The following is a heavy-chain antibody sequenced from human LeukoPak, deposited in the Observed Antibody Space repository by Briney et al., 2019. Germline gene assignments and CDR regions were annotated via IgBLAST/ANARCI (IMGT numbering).Heavy chain of an antibody. CDR3: ARRGGGSGSYGVDY. V-gene: IGHV4-30-4*01. Sequence: SETLSLTCTVSSGSINSGNYFWTWIRQPPGKGLEWIGYIYNSGSVYYNPSLNSRVTISADASKNQFSLKLSSVTAADTAVYYCARRGGGSGSYGVDYWGQGTLVTVSS. CDR1: SGSINSGNYF. D-gene: IGHD3-10*01. CDR2: IYNSGSV. J-gene: IGHJ4*02.